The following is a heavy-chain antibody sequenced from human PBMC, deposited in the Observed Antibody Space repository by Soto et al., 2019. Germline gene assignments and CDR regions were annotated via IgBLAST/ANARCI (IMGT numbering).Heavy chain of an antibody. J-gene: IGHJ4*02. CDR3: ASIVEYDSSGYNI. Sequence: PSETLSLTCTVSGGSISSGGYYWSWIRQHPGKGLEWIGYIYYSGRTYYNPSLKSRVTISVDTSKNQFSLELSSVTAADTAVYYCASIVEYDSSGYNIWGQGTLVTVSS. D-gene: IGHD3-22*01. CDR2: IYYSGRT. CDR1: GGSISSGGYY. V-gene: IGHV4-31*03.